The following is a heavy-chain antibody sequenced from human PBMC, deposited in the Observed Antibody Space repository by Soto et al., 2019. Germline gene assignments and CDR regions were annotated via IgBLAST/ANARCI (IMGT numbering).Heavy chain of an antibody. CDR1: GFTFSSYA. CDR2: ISGSGGST. D-gene: IGHD1-26*01. Sequence: GGSLRLSCAASGFTFSSYAMSWVRQAPGKGLEWVSAISGSGGSTYYADSVKGRFTISRDNSKNTLYLQMNSLRAEDTAVYYCAKDRGSYPDYYYYGMDVWGQGTTVTVSS. CDR3: AKDRGSYPDYYYYGMDV. J-gene: IGHJ6*02. V-gene: IGHV3-23*01.